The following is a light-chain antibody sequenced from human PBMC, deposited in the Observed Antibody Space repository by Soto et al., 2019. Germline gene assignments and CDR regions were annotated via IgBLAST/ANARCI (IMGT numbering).Light chain of an antibody. CDR2: GAS. Sequence: EIVLTQSPGTLSLSPGERATLSCRASQSVSSGSLAWYQQKPGQAPRLLIFGASSRATGIPDRFSGSGSGTEFNLTISRLEPEDFAMYHCQQYGNSPETFGQGTNVEIK. CDR3: QQYGNSPET. V-gene: IGKV3-20*01. J-gene: IGKJ1*01. CDR1: QSVSSGS.